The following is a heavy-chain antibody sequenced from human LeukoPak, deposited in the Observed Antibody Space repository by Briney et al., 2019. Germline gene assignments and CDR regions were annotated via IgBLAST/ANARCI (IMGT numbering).Heavy chain of an antibody. CDR2: IYHSGSGST. D-gene: IGHD4-17*01. J-gene: IGHJ4*02. Sequence: PSQTLSLTCTVSGGSISSGGHSWSWIRQPPGKGLEWIGYIYHSGSGSTYYNPSLKSRVTISIDKSKNQFSLKLNSVTAADTAVYYCASTSYGDYFDYWGQGTLVTVSS. V-gene: IGHV4-30-2*01. CDR1: GGSISSGGHS. CDR3: ASTSYGDYFDY.